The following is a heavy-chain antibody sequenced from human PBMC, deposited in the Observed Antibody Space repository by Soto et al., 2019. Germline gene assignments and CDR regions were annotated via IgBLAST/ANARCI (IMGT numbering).Heavy chain of an antibody. D-gene: IGHD4-17*01. CDR1: GFTLSDHY. J-gene: IGHJ6*02. Sequence: GGSLRLSCAASGFTLSDHYMDWVRQAPGKGLEWVGRTRNKANSYTTEYAASVKGRFTISRDDSENSLYLQMNSLKTDDTAVYYCARAPTALLNYYYYYGMDVWGQGTTVTVSS. CDR3: ARAPTALLNYYYYYGMDV. CDR2: TRNKANSYTT. V-gene: IGHV3-72*01.